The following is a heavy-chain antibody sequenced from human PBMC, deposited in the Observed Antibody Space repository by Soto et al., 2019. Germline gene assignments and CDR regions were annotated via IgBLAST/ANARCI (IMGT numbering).Heavy chain of an antibody. Sequence: GGSLRLSCAASGFTFSNYGMHWVRQTPGKGLEWVALILYDGSNKYYADSVKGRFTISRDNSKNTLYLQVSSLRAEDTAVYYCARHRRSGSQHFDYWGQGNLVTVSS. CDR3: ARHRRSGSQHFDY. J-gene: IGHJ4*02. V-gene: IGHV3-30*03. CDR2: ILYDGSNK. CDR1: GFTFSNYG. D-gene: IGHD3-22*01.